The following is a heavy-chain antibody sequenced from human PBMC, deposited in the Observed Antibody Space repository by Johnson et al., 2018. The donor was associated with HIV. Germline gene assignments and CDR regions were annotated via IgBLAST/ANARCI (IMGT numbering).Heavy chain of an antibody. Sequence: VQLVESGGGVVQPGRSLRLSCAASGFTFSSYAMHWVRQAPGKGLEWVSGISWNGGSTGYADSVEGRFTISRDNAKNSLYLQMNSLRAEDTALYYCGRGSMVRGAYDGFDIWGQGTLVTVSS. CDR2: ISWNGGST. CDR1: GFTFSSYA. D-gene: IGHD3-10*01. J-gene: IGHJ3*02. V-gene: IGHV3-20*04. CDR3: GRGSMVRGAYDGFDI.